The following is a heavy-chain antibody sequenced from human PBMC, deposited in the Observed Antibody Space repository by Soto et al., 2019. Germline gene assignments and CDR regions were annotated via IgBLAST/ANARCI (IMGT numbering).Heavy chain of an antibody. CDR1: GPSISSSNW. CDR2: IYHSGST. V-gene: IGHV4-4*01. D-gene: IGHD3-9*01. J-gene: IGHJ6*02. Sequence: ETLSLTCAVSGPSISSSNWRSWVRLPPGKGLEWIGEIYHSGSTNYNPSLKSRVTISVDKSKTQFSLKLSSVTAADTFVFQAENGIRYFDSYGMDVWGQGTTVTVS. CDR3: ENGIRYFDSYGMDV.